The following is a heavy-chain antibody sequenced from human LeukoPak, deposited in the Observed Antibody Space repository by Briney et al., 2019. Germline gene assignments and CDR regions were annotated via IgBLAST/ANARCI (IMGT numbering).Heavy chain of an antibody. J-gene: IGHJ4*02. D-gene: IGHD3-9*01. CDR1: GYTFTGYY. V-gene: IGHV1-2*02. Sequence: ASVKVSCKASGYTFTGYYMHWVRQAPGQGLEWMGWINPNSGGTNYAQKFQGRVTMTRDTSISTAYMELSRLRSDDTAVYYCARDWTILRYFDWLRRYYFDYWGQGTLVTVSS. CDR2: INPNSGGT. CDR3: ARDWTILRYFDWLRRYYFDY.